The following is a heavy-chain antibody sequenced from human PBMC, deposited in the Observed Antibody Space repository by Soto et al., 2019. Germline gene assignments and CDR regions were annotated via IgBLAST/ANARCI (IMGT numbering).Heavy chain of an antibody. V-gene: IGHV4-39*01. Sequence: LSETLSLSCSVSGDSTTSDAYYWGWIRQPPGKGLEWLGSIYYSGYTYYNPSLKSRVTISVDRSRNQFSLNLRSVTAADTAVYYCVSGTSFYDVLTGYYVDRWFDPWGQGTLVTVSS. CDR1: GDSTTSDAYY. CDR3: VSGTSFYDVLTGYYVDRWFDP. J-gene: IGHJ5*02. D-gene: IGHD3-9*01. CDR2: IYYSGYT.